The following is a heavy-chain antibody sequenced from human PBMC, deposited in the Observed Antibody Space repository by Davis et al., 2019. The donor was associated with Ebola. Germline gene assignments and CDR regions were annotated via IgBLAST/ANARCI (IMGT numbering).Heavy chain of an antibody. CDR2: INHSGST. CDR1: GGSFSGYY. Sequence: MPSETLSLTCAVYGGSFSGYYWSWIRQPPGKGLEWIGEINHSGSTNYNPSLKSRVTISVDTSKNQFSLKLSSVTAADTAVYYCARRRANWGYYYYGMDVWGQGTTVTVSS. J-gene: IGHJ6*02. D-gene: IGHD7-27*01. V-gene: IGHV4-34*01. CDR3: ARRRANWGYYYYGMDV.